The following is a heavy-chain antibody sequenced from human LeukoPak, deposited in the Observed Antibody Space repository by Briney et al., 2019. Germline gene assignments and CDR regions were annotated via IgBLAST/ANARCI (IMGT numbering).Heavy chain of an antibody. V-gene: IGHV4-59*01. J-gene: IGHJ4*02. CDR1: GGSISSYY. Sequence: TSETLSLTCTVSGGSISSYYWSWIRQPPGKGLEWIGYIYYSGSTNYNPSLKSRVTISVDTSKNQFSLKLSSVTAADTAVYYCARVSSRGSGSYFYWGQGTLVTVSS. D-gene: IGHD3-10*01. CDR2: IYYSGST. CDR3: ARVSSRGSGSYFY.